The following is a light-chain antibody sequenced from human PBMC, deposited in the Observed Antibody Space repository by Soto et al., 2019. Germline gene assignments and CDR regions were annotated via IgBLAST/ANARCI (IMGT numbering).Light chain of an antibody. Sequence: DIQLTQSPSSLSASVGDRVTITCRASQGIINYLAWYQQKPDKAPKRLIYGASTLQSGVPSRFGGSGSATDVTLTVSSMQPEDLATYYCQQLFMYPPTFGPGTKVDIK. CDR2: GAS. CDR1: QGIINY. V-gene: IGKV1-9*01. CDR3: QQLFMYPPT. J-gene: IGKJ3*01.